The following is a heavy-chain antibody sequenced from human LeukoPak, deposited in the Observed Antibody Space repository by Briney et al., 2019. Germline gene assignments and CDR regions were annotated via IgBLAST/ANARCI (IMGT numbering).Heavy chain of an antibody. Sequence: SQTLSLTCAISGDSVSSNSDAWNWIRQSPSRGLEWLGRTYYRSRWSYNYGVSVKSRIIINPDTSKNQFSLQLNSVTPEDTAVYYCARGDQAYDIWGQGTMVTVSS. CDR1: GDSVSSNSDA. CDR3: ARGDQAYDI. CDR2: TYYRSRWSY. V-gene: IGHV6-1*01. J-gene: IGHJ3*02.